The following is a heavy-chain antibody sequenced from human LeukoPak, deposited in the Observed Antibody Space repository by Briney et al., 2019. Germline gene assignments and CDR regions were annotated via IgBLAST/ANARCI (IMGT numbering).Heavy chain of an antibody. V-gene: IGHV3-9*01. CDR3: AKATMVRGVISDWFDP. CDR1: GFTFDDYA. D-gene: IGHD3-10*01. J-gene: IGHJ5*02. CDR2: ISWNSGSI. Sequence: GGSLRPSCAASGFTFDDYAMHWVRQAPGKGLEWVSGISWNSGSIGYADSVKGRFTISRDNAKNSLYLQMNGLRAEDTALYYCAKATMVRGVISDWFDPWGQGTLVTVSS.